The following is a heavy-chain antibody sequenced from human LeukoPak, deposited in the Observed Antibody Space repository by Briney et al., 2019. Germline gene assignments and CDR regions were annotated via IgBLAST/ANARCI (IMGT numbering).Heavy chain of an antibody. CDR1: GYSISRGYY. J-gene: IGHJ5*02. CDR3: ARVPINWFDP. Sequence: RSSETLSLTCTVSGYSISRGYYWGWIRQPPGKGLEWIGSIYHSGSTYYNPSLKSRVTISVDTSKNQFSLKLSSVTAADTAVYYCARVPINWFDPWGQGTLVTVSS. V-gene: IGHV4-38-2*02. CDR2: IYHSGST.